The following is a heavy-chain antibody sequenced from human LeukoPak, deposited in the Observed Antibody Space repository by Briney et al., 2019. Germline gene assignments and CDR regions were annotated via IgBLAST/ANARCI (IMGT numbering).Heavy chain of an antibody. CDR1: GGSISSSSYY. CDR3: ARSLNSGYDVSVDY. CDR2: IYYSGST. D-gene: IGHD5-12*01. V-gene: IGHV4-39*07. J-gene: IGHJ4*02. Sequence: SETLSLTCTVSGGSISSSSYYWGWIRQPPGKGLEWIGSIYYSGSTYYNPSLKSRVTISVDTSKNQFSLKLSSVTAADTAVYYCARSLNSGYDVSVDYWGQGTLVTVSS.